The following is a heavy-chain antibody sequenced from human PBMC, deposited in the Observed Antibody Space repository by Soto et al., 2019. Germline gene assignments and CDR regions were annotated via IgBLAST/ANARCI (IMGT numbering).Heavy chain of an antibody. CDR2: ISSGGDTT. J-gene: IGHJ4*02. Sequence: EVQLLESGGGLVQPGGSLRLSCAASGFTFSIYVMSWVRQAPGKGLEWVSTISSGGDTTYYADSVKGRFTISRDNSKNTLYLQMNSLRAEDTAIYYCTKIMITYFDMNFDSWGQGTLVTVSS. CDR1: GFTFSIYV. CDR3: TKIMITYFDMNFDS. D-gene: IGHD3-16*01. V-gene: IGHV3-23*01.